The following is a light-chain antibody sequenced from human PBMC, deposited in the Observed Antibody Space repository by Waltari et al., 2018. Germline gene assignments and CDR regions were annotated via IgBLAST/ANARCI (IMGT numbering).Light chain of an antibody. J-gene: IGLJ2*01. CDR1: KLGNKY. Sequence: SYELTQSPSVSVSPGQTASIICSGDKLGNKYACWYQQKPGQSPVLVIYQVSQRPSGIPERFSGSNSGNTATLTISGTQAMDEADYYCQAWDSSTVVFGGGTKLTVL. V-gene: IGLV3-1*01. CDR2: QVS. CDR3: QAWDSSTVV.